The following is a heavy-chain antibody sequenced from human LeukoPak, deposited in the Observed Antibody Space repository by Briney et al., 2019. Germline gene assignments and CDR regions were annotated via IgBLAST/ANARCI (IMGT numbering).Heavy chain of an antibody. V-gene: IGHV3-74*01. CDR3: SRDRGGGDIYFDY. CDR1: GFPFSNYW. J-gene: IGHJ4*02. CDR2: VNSDGSTT. Sequence: PGGSLRLSCAASGFPFSNYWMHWVRQAPGKGLVWVSRVNSDGSTTNYADSVKGRFTISRDNAKNSLYLQMSSLGAEDTAIYYCSRDRGGGDIYFDYWGQGTLVTVSS. D-gene: IGHD2-21*02.